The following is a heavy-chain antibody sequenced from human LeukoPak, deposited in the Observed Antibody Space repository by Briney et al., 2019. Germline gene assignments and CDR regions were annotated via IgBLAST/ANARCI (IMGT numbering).Heavy chain of an antibody. V-gene: IGHV3-66*03. CDR2: IYSCGST. D-gene: IGHD2-15*01. CDR1: GFTVSSNY. Sequence: PGGSLRLSCAASGFTVSSNYMSWVRQAPGKGLEWVSVIYSCGSTYYADSVKGRFTISRDNSKNTLYLQMNSLRAEDTAVYYCAKDLLRYCSGGSCYSGWFDPWGQGTLVTVSS. J-gene: IGHJ5*02. CDR3: AKDLLRYCSGGSCYSGWFDP.